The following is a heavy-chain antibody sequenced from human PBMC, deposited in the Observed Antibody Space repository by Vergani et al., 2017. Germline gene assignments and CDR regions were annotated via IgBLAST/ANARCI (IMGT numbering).Heavy chain of an antibody. V-gene: IGHV3-7*03. CDR3: AKARTVYYYYGMDV. J-gene: IGHJ6*02. D-gene: IGHD4-17*01. CDR2: INSRGTKT. CDR1: GFIFSDYW. Sequence: VESGGGLVQPGGSLRLSCSPSGFIFSDYWMTWVRKAPGKGLEWVANINSRGTKTDYMPSLGARFSISRDNSKNSLYLQMNSLRTEDTALYYCAKARTVYYYYGMDVWGQGTTVTVSS.